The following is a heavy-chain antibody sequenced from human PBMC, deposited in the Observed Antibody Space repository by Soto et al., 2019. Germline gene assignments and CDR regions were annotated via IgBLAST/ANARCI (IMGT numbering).Heavy chain of an antibody. Sequence: QVQLVQSGAEVKKPGASVKVSCKASGYTFTSYDINWVRQATGQGLEWMGWMNPNSGNTGYAQKFPGRVTMTRNTSISTAYMELSSLRSEDTAVYYCARGANRHRQLWSRVYYYGMDVWGQGTTVTVSS. CDR2: MNPNSGNT. CDR3: ARGANRHRQLWSRVYYYGMDV. J-gene: IGHJ6*02. D-gene: IGHD5-18*01. V-gene: IGHV1-8*01. CDR1: GYTFTSYD.